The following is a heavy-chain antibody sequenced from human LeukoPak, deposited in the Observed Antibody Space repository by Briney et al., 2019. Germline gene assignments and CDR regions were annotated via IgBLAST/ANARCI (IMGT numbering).Heavy chain of an antibody. CDR3: ARGYSGYDNSGGMDV. D-gene: IGHD5-12*01. Sequence: ASVKVSCKASGYTFTSYGISWVRQAPGQGLEWMGWISAYNGNTNYAQKLQGRVTMTRDTSISTAYMELSRLRSDDTAVYYCARGYSGYDNSGGMDVWGQGTTVTVSS. CDR1: GYTFTSYG. J-gene: IGHJ6*02. CDR2: ISAYNGNT. V-gene: IGHV1-18*01.